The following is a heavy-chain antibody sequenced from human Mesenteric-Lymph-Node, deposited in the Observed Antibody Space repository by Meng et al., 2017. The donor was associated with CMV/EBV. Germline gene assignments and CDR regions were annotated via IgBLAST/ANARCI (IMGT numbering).Heavy chain of an antibody. V-gene: IGHV3-7*03. CDR2: IKQDGSEK. D-gene: IGHD6-13*01. CDR3: ASSIAAAGSPFDY. J-gene: IGHJ4*02. Sequence: GESLKISCAASGFTFSSYWMSWVRQAPGKGLEWVANIKQDGSEKYYVDSVKGRFTISRDNAKNSLYLQMNSLRAEDTAVYYCASSIAAAGSPFDYWGQGTLVTVSS. CDR1: GFTFSSYW.